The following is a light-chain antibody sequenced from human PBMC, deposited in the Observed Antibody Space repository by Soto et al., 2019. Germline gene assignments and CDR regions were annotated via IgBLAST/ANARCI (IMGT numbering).Light chain of an antibody. CDR2: AAS. CDR3: QQSYSTTWT. Sequence: DIQMTQSPSSLSESAGDRVTITCRASQGISTYLNWYQQKPGKAPKLLIYAASSLHSGVPSRFSGSGSETDFTLTISSLQPEDFATYSCQQSYSTTWTFGQGTKVEIQ. V-gene: IGKV1-39*01. CDR1: QGISTY. J-gene: IGKJ1*01.